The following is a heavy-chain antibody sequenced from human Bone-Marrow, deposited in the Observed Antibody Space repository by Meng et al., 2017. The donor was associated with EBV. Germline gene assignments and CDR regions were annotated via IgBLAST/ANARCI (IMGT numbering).Heavy chain of an antibody. J-gene: IGHJ2*01. CDR2: ISSSSSYI. CDR1: GFTFSSYS. D-gene: IGHD3-22*01. V-gene: IGHV3-21*01. Sequence: VELVEVGGGLVKPGGSLRISCAASGFTFSSYSMNWVRQAPGKGLEWVSSISSSSSYIYYADSVKGRFTISRDNAKNSLYLQMNSLRAEDTAVYYCARDGALGYDSSGSKEYFDLWGRGTLVTVSS. CDR3: ARDGALGYDSSGSKEYFDL.